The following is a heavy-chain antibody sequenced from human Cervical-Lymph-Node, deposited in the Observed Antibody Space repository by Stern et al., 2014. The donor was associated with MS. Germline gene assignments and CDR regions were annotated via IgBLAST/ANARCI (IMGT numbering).Heavy chain of an antibody. CDR1: GFSFSTHG. V-gene: IGHV3-30*18. CDR3: TKRSGAAGNFDY. Sequence: QMQLVQSGGGVVQPGGSLSLSCGASGFSFSTHGMHWVRQAPGKGLEWLAMISADEVDKHYADSVKGRFTISRDNSKNTLYLQMNNLRSEDTAVYYCTKRSGAAGNFDYWGQGTLVTVSS. J-gene: IGHJ4*02. D-gene: IGHD6-13*01. CDR2: ISADEVDK.